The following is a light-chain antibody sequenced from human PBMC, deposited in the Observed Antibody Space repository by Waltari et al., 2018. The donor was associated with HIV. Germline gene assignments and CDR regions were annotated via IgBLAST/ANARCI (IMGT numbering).Light chain of an antibody. Sequence: QTVVPQEPSFSVSPGGTVTLTCGLRSGSVLTATYPTWYQPTPGEPQRTVFYSSLNRPSVSPDRFFGSESGRSSSLAVRGRRTGYEADYFCATWADKLDDLVFGGGTKLTVL. CDR1: SGSVLTATY. J-gene: IGLJ3*02. V-gene: IGLV8-61*01. CDR3: ATWADKLDDLV. CDR2: SSL.